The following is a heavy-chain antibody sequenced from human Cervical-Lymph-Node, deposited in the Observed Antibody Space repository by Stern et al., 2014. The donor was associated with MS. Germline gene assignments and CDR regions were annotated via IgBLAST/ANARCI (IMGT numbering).Heavy chain of an antibody. CDR3: ARQSCTSTTCYSLFDY. CDR1: GYTFSLYG. Sequence: QLVQSGSELKKPGASVKLSCRASGYTFSLYGMNWVRQAPGQGLEWMGWINTITGNPTYAQGFTGRFVFSLDTSVNTAYLQISSLKAEDSAVYFCARQSCTSTTCYSLFDYWGQGTLVTVSS. V-gene: IGHV7-4-1*02. J-gene: IGHJ4*02. CDR2: INTITGNP. D-gene: IGHD2-2*02.